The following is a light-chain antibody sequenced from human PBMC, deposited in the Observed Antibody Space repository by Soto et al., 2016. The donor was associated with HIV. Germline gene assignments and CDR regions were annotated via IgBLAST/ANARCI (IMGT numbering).Light chain of an antibody. CDR3: QVWDSSTNHVV. V-gene: IGLV3-21*03. CDR1: NIGSKS. J-gene: IGLJ2*01. CDR2: DDS. Sequence: SYVLTQSPSVSVAPGKTARIACGGNNIGSKSVHWYQQKPGQAPVLVVYDDSDRPSGIPERFSGSNSGNSATLTISRVEAGDEADYFCQVWDSSTNHVVFGGGTKRDRP.